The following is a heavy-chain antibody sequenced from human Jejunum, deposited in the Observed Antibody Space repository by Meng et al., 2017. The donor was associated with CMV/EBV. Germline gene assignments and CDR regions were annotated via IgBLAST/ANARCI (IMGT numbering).Heavy chain of an antibody. J-gene: IGHJ4*02. CDR1: GGTFSSYY. CDR2: INHRGSA. V-gene: IGHV4-34*01. CDR3: ARGITAYGSFNK. D-gene: IGHD3-16*01. Sequence: LACGVCGGTFSSYYWSWLRQPPGKGLEWIGEINHRGSANYNQSLKSRLTILVDTSKQQFALQLSSVTAADTAVYYCARGITAYGSFNKWGQGTLVTVSS.